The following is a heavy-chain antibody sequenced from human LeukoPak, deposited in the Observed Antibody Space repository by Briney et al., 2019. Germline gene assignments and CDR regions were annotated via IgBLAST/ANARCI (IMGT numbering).Heavy chain of an antibody. CDR2: ISGSGGST. CDR1: GFTFSSYA. J-gene: IGHJ2*01. D-gene: IGHD3-22*01. CDR3: ARTPKAYYYDSSGYWYFDL. V-gene: IGHV3-23*01. Sequence: GGSLRLSCAASGFTFSSYAMSWVRQAPGKGLEWVSAISGSGGSTYYADSVKGRFTISRDNSKNTLYLQMNSLRAEDTAVYYCARTPKAYYYDSSGYWYFDLWGRGTLVTVSS.